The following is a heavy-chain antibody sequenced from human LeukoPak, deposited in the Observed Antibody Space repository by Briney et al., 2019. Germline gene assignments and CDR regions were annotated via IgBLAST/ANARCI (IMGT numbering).Heavy chain of an antibody. D-gene: IGHD3-16*01. CDR2: TRKDGSDK. CDR1: GFTFSRNG. Sequence: GGTLRLSCGASGFTFSRNGMHWVRQVPGKGLEWVTYTRKDGSDKYYADSVKGRFTISRDSSKNMVYLQMNSLRVEDTALYYCAKGSNWAFDYWGQGTLVRVSS. V-gene: IGHV3-30*02. CDR3: AKGSNWAFDY. J-gene: IGHJ4*02.